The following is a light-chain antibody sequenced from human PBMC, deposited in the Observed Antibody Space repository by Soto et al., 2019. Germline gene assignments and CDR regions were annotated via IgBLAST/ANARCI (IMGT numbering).Light chain of an antibody. CDR3: QQYKHLIT. J-gene: IGKJ5*01. CDR2: DAS. Sequence: DIQMTQSPSSLSASVGDRVTITCQASQDISNYLNWYQQKPGKAPKLPIYDASNLETGVPSRFSGSGSVTDFTFTITSLQPEDIATYYCQQYKHLITFGQGTRLEIK. CDR1: QDISNY. V-gene: IGKV1-33*01.